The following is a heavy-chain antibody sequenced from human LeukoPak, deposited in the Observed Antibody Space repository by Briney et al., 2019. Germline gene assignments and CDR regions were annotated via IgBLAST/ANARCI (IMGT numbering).Heavy chain of an antibody. Sequence: GGSLRLSCAASGFTFSNYAMNWVRQAPGKGLEWVSAITNSGGDTYYADSVRGRFTISRDNSKNTLFLQMNSLRAEDTAVYYCAKVQQFPADIDYWGQGTLVTVSS. J-gene: IGHJ4*02. CDR1: GFTFSNYA. CDR2: ITNSGGDT. V-gene: IGHV3-23*01. D-gene: IGHD2-21*01. CDR3: AKVQQFPADIDY.